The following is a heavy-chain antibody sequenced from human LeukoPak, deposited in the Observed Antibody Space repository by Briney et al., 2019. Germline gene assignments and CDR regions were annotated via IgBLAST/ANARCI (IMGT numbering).Heavy chain of an antibody. CDR3: ARGQADSSGYYHY. CDR1: GYTFTSYY. D-gene: IGHD3-22*01. J-gene: IGHJ4*02. CDR2: INPNSGGT. Sequence: ASVKVSCKASGYTFTSYYMHWVRQAPGQGLEWMGWINPNSGGTNYAQKFQGRVTMTRDTSISTAYMELSRLRSDDTAVYYCARGQADSSGYYHYWGQGTLVTVSS. V-gene: IGHV1-2*02.